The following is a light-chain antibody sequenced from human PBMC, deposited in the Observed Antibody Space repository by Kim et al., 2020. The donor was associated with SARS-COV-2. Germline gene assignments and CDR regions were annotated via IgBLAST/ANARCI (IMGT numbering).Light chain of an antibody. V-gene: IGKV1-5*01. CDR3: QRYNSYPRT. J-gene: IGKJ1*01. CDR1: QSISSW. CDR2: DAS. Sequence: DIQMTQSPSTLSASVGDRVTITCRASQSISSWLAWYQQKPGKAPKLLIYDASGLESGVPSRFSGSGSGTEFTRTISSLQPDDFATYYCQRYNSYPRTFGQGTKV.